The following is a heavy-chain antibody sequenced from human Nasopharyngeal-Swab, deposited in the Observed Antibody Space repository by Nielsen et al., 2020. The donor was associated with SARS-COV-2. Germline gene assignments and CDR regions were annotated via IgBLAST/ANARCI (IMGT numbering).Heavy chain of an antibody. Sequence: GESLKISCAASGFTFSNAWMSWVRQAPGKGLEWVGRIKSKTDGGTTDYAAPVKGRFTISRDDSKNTLYLQMNSLKTEGTAVYYCTTDREIQLWLKGYFDYWGQGTLVTVSS. J-gene: IGHJ4*02. CDR3: TTDREIQLWLKGYFDY. D-gene: IGHD5-18*01. V-gene: IGHV3-15*01. CDR2: IKSKTDGGTT. CDR1: GFTFSNAW.